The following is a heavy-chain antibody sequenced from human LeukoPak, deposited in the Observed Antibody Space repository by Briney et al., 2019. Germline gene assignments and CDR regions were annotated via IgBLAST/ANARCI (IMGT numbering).Heavy chain of an antibody. CDR2: ISGSGDST. V-gene: IGHV3-23*01. CDR1: GFTFSSYA. J-gene: IGHJ3*02. CDR3: AKDVTMIVVVPRAFDI. Sequence: GGSLRLSCAASGFTFSSYAISWVRQAPGKGLEWVSAISGSGDSTYYADSVKGRFTISRDNSKNTLYLQMNSLRAEDTAVYYCAKDVTMIVVVPRAFDIWGQGTMVTVSS. D-gene: IGHD3-22*01.